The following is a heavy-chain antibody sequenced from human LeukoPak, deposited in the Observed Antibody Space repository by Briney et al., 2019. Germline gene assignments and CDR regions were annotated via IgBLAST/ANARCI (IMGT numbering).Heavy chain of an antibody. J-gene: IGHJ4*02. D-gene: IGHD4-11*01. CDR1: GFIFSSYW. Sequence: GRSLRLSCAASGFIFSSYWMSWVRQAPGKGLEWVANIKQDGSEKYYVDSVKGRFTISRDNAKNSLYLQMNSLRAEDTAVYYCARDPQTTTVTSYFDYWGQGTLVTVSS. CDR3: ARDPQTTTVTSYFDY. CDR2: IKQDGSEK. V-gene: IGHV3-7*05.